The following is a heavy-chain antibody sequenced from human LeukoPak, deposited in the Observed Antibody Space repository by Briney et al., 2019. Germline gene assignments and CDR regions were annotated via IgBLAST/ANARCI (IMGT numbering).Heavy chain of an antibody. CDR1: GYSFTSYW. Sequence: GESLQISCKGSGYSFTSYWIAWVRQMPGKGLEWMGIIYPGDSDTRYSPSSQGQVSISADKSITTAYLQWSSLKASDTAMYYCARATVTSRYFDYWGQGTLVTVSS. D-gene: IGHD4-17*01. V-gene: IGHV5-51*01. CDR3: ARATVTSRYFDY. J-gene: IGHJ4*02. CDR2: IYPGDSDT.